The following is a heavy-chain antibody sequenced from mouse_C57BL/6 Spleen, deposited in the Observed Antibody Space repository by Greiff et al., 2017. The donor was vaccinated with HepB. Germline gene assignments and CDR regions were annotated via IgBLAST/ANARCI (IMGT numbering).Heavy chain of an antibody. V-gene: IGHV14-3*01. CDR2: IDPANGNT. CDR3: ARDYYGSSFLDFDY. CDR1: GFTIKNTY. D-gene: IGHD1-1*01. J-gene: IGHJ2*01. Sequence: VQLQQSVAELVRPGASVKLSCTASGFTIKNTYMHWVKQRPEQGLEWIGRIDPANGNTKYAPKFQGKATITADTSSNTAYLQLSSLTSEDTAIYYCARDYYGSSFLDFDYWGQGTTLTVSS.